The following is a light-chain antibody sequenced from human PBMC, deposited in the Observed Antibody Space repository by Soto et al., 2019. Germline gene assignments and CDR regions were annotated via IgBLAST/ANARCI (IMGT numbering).Light chain of an antibody. CDR3: SSYAGSSNV. J-gene: IGLJ1*01. CDR2: EVN. V-gene: IGLV2-8*01. CDR1: SSDVGGYNY. Sequence: QSALTQPPSASGSPGQSVAISCTGTSSDVGGYNYVSWYQQHPGKAPKLMIYEVNKRPSGVPDRFSGSKSGNTASLTVSGHPADEAADYYCSSYAGSSNVFGTGTKVTVL.